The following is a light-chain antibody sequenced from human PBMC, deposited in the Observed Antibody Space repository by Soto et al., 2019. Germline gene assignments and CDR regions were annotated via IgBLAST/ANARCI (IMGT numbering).Light chain of an antibody. CDR3: QQYNNWPRT. Sequence: EIVLTQSPGTLSLSPGERATLSCRASQSVSNNYLAWYQQKPGQAPRLLIHDASSRATGISDRFTGSGSGTDFTLTIDSLQSEDFAVYYCQQYNNWPRTFGQGTKVDIK. CDR2: DAS. J-gene: IGKJ1*01. CDR1: QSVSNNY. V-gene: IGKV3D-20*02.